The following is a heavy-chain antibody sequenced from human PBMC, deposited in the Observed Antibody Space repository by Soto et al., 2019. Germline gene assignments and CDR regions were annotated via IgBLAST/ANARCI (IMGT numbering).Heavy chain of an antibody. CDR1: GYSFTSYW. D-gene: IGHD6-19*01. CDR3: VRPFDSSGWYEY. V-gene: IGHV5-51*01. J-gene: IGHJ4*02. Sequence: GESLKISCQGSGYSFTSYWIGCVRQTPRKGLEGMGMIYPGDSDTRYSPSFQGQVTISADKSISAAFLQWSSLKASDTAMYYCVRPFDSSGWYEYWGQGTMVTVSS. CDR2: IYPGDSDT.